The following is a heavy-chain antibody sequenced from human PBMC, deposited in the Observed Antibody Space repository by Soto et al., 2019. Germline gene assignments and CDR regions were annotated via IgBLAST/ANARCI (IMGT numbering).Heavy chain of an antibody. Sequence: HPGGSLRLSCAASGFTFSSYAMSWVRQAPGKGLEWVSAISGSGGSTYYADSVKGRFTISRDNSKNTLYLQMNSLRAEDTAVYYCAKATRSGSYARDDYWGQGTLVTVSS. V-gene: IGHV3-23*01. D-gene: IGHD1-26*01. J-gene: IGHJ4*02. CDR1: GFTFSSYA. CDR2: ISGSGGST. CDR3: AKATRSGSYARDDY.